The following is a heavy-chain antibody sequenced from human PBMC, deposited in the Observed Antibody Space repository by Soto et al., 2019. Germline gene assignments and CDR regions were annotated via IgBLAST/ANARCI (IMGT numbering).Heavy chain of an antibody. CDR1: GFTFSSYW. V-gene: IGHV3-74*01. J-gene: IGHJ6*03. CDR2: INSDGSST. D-gene: IGHD3-10*01. CDR3: ARTGQKEPWFGELLPNSYYYDYYMDV. Sequence: PGGSLRLSCAASGFTFSSYWMHWVRQAPGKGLVWVSRINSDGSSTSYADSVKGRFTISRDNAKNTLYLQMNSLRAEDTAVYYCARTGQKEPWFGELLPNSYYYDYYMDVWVKRPPATVFS.